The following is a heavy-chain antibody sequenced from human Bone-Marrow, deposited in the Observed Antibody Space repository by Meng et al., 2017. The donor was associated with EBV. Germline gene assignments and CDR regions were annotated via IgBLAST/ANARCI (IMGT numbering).Heavy chain of an antibody. Sequence: QVQRVPSGDEGKKPGASVKVCCKASGNTFTSEGISRVRQAPGQGLEWMGWISAYNGNTNYAQKLQGRVTMATDTSTSTAYMELRSLRSDDTAVYYCARDHGLEWPADYWGQGTLVTVSS. J-gene: IGHJ4*02. V-gene: IGHV1-18*01. D-gene: IGHD3-3*01. CDR2: ISAYNGNT. CDR1: GNTFTSEG. CDR3: ARDHGLEWPADY.